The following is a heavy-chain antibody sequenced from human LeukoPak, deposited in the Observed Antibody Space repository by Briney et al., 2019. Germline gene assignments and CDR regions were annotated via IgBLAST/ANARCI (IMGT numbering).Heavy chain of an antibody. J-gene: IGHJ2*01. D-gene: IGHD4-17*01. CDR2: IYPGDSDT. CDR1: GYSFTSYW. Sequence: GESLKISCKGSGYSFTSYWIGWVRQMPGKGLGWMGIIYPGDSDTRYSPSFQGQVTISADKSISTAYLQWSSLKASDTAMYYCARHGSTAEEAWYFDLWGRGTLVTVSS. CDR3: ARHGSTAEEAWYFDL. V-gene: IGHV5-51*01.